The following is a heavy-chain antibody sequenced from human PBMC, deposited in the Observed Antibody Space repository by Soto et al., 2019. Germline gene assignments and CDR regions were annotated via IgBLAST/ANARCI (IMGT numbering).Heavy chain of an antibody. CDR1: GFTFSSYS. Sequence: GGSLRLSCAASGFTFSSYSMNWVRQAPGKGLEWVSSISSSSSYIYYADSVKGRFTISRDNAKNSLYLQMNSLRAEDTAVYYCARDHGSSGWYGRAFDIWGQGTMVTVSS. J-gene: IGHJ3*02. CDR2: ISSSSSYI. V-gene: IGHV3-21*01. CDR3: ARDHGSSGWYGRAFDI. D-gene: IGHD6-19*01.